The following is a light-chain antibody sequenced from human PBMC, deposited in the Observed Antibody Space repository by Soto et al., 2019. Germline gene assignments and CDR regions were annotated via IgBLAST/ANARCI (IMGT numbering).Light chain of an antibody. CDR2: DAS. CDR3: QQRYIWSPFT. J-gene: IGKJ3*01. CDR1: QTVGSS. Sequence: EIVLTQSPATLSLAPGERVTLSCRASQTVGSSLAWYQHKPGQAPRLLIYDASTRATAIPARFSGSGSGTAFTLTISILELEVFAVYYCQQRYIWSPFTFGPGTKVEIK. V-gene: IGKV3-11*01.